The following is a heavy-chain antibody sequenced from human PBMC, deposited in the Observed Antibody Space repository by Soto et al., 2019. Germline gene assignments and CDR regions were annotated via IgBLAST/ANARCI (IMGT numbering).Heavy chain of an antibody. CDR3: AKDGVFEQHQLLRH. V-gene: IGHV3-23*01. CDR2: ISGGGGSA. Sequence: EVQLLESGGGLVQPGGSLTLSCAASGFNFGFYVMSWVRQAPGKGLEWVASISGGGGSAYYGDSVRGRFTISRDNSMNPLSLHLSGLRADETAMYFCAKDGVFEQHQLLRHWGQGTLVSVSS. D-gene: IGHD2-2*01. CDR1: GFNFGFYV. J-gene: IGHJ4*02.